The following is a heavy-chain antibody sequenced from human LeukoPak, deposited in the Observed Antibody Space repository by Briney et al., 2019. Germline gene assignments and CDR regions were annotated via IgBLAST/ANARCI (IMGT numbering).Heavy chain of an antibody. J-gene: IGHJ4*02. Sequence: SETLSLTCTVSGGSVSSDSYFWTWIRQPPGKGLEWIGYIYYSGSTNYNPSLKSRVTISLDTSKSQISLKLSSVTTADTAVYYCARGQRRLQDYWGQGTLVTVSS. CDR3: ARGQRRLQDY. V-gene: IGHV4-61*01. CDR1: GGSVSSDSYF. CDR2: IYYSGST.